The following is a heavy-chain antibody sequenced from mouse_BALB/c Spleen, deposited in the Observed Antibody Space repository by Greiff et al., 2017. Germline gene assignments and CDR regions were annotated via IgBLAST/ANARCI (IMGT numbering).Heavy chain of an antibody. V-gene: IGHV5-17*02. D-gene: IGHD2-10*02. CDR3: ARRYGNSYAMDY. CDR2: ISSGSSTI. Sequence: EVKVEESGGGLVQPGGSRKLSCAASGFTFSSFGMHWVRQAPEKGLEWVAYISSGSSTIYYADTVKGRFTISRDNPKNTLFLQMTSLRSEDTAMYYCARRYGNSYAMDYWGQGTSVTVSS. J-gene: IGHJ4*01. CDR1: GFTFSSFG.